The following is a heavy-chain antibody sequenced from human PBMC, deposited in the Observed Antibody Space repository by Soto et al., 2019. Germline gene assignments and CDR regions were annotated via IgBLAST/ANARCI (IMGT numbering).Heavy chain of an antibody. J-gene: IGHJ4*02. CDR1: GYTFTSYA. V-gene: IGHV1-3*01. Sequence: ASVKVSCKASGYTFTSYAMHWVRQAPGQRLEWMGWINAGNGNTKYSQKFQGRVTITRDTSASTTYKELSSLRSEDTAVYYCARDFYDFWTGPSVDYWGQGTLVTVSS. CDR3: ARDFYDFWTGPSVDY. CDR2: INAGNGNT. D-gene: IGHD3-3*01.